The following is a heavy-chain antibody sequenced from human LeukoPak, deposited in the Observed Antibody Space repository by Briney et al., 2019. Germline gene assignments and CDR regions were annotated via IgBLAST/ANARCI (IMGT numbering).Heavy chain of an antibody. Sequence: GGSLRLSCAASGFTFSSYAMSWVRQAPGKGLEWVSAIIDSGDITYYANSVKGRFTISRDNSKNTLYLQMNSLRAEDTAVYYCSKLGGQEVYNNYVGVWGKGTTVAVSS. CDR2: IIDSGDIT. V-gene: IGHV3-23*01. D-gene: IGHD3-16*01. CDR1: GFTFSSYA. CDR3: SKLGGQEVYNNYVGV. J-gene: IGHJ6*03.